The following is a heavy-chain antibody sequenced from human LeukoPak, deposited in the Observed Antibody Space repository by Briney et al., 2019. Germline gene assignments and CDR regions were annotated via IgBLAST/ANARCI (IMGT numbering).Heavy chain of an antibody. CDR3: ARAPITMIVSDFDY. CDR2: INPSGGST. V-gene: IGHV1-46*01. CDR1: GYTFTSYY. J-gene: IGHJ4*02. D-gene: IGHD3-22*01. Sequence: ASVKVSCKASGYTFTSYYMHWVRQAPGQGLEWMGIINPSGGSTNYAQKLQGRVTMTTDTSTSTAYMELRSLRSDDTAVYYCARAPITMIVSDFDYWGQGTLVTVSS.